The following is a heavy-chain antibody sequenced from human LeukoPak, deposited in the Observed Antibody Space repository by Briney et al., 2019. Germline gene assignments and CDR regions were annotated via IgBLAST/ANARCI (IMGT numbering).Heavy chain of an antibody. CDR3: AKDYGDYGSDY. J-gene: IGHJ4*02. CDR2: ISSSSSTI. Sequence: PGGSLRLSCAASGFTFSSYSMNWVRQAPGKGLEWVSYISSSSSTIYYADSVKGRFTISRDNAKNSLYLQMNSLRAEDTAAYYCAKDYGDYGSDYWGQGTLVTVSS. D-gene: IGHD4-17*01. CDR1: GFTFSSYS. V-gene: IGHV3-48*04.